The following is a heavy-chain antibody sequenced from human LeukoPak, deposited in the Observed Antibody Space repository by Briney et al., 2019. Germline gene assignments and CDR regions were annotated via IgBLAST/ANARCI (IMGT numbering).Heavy chain of an antibody. CDR3: ARARKTQVYYYYMDV. CDR1: GYTFTGYY. Sequence: GASVKVSCKASGYTFTGYYMHWVRQAPGQGLEWMGWISAYNGNTNYAQKLQGRVTMTTDTSTSTAYMELRSLRSDDTAVYYCARARKTQVYYYYMDVWGKGTTVTVSS. J-gene: IGHJ6*03. V-gene: IGHV1-18*04. CDR2: ISAYNGNT.